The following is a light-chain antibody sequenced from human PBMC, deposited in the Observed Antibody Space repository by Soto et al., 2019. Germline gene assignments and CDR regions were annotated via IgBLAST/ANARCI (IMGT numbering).Light chain of an antibody. J-gene: IGKJ5*01. V-gene: IGKV3-11*01. Sequence: EIVLTQSPAILSLSPGERATLSCRASQSVSSYLAWYQQRPGQAPRLLIYDASNRATGIPARFSGSGSGTDFTLTISSLEPEDFAVYYCQQRSNWPRGITFGQGTRLE. CDR3: QQRSNWPRGIT. CDR1: QSVSSY. CDR2: DAS.